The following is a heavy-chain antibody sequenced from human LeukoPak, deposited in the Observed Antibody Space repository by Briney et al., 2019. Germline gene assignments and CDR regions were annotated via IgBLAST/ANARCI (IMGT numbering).Heavy chain of an antibody. CDR1: GGTFSSYA. V-gene: IGHV1-69*04. CDR2: IIPILGIA. CDR3: ATAYSGSYYSSDY. J-gene: IGHJ4*02. Sequence: SVNVSCKASGGTFSSYAIRWVRQAPGQGLAWMGRIIPILGIANYAQKFQGRVTITADKSTSTAYMELSSLRSEDTAVYYCATAYSGSYYSSDYWGQGTLVTVSS. D-gene: IGHD1-26*01.